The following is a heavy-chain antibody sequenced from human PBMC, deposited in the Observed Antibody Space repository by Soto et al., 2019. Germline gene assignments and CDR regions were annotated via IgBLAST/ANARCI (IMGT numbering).Heavy chain of an antibody. D-gene: IGHD3-22*01. CDR1: GGSISSDNYY. J-gene: IGHJ4*02. CDR2: IYYSGST. V-gene: IGHV4-30-4*01. CDR3: ASTSYFDNSSSAY. Sequence: SETLSLTCTVSGGSISSDNYYWSWIRQPPGKGLEWIGYIYYSGSTYYNPSLKSRLIISLDTSKNQFSLKLSSVTAADTAVYYCASTSYFDNSSSAYWGQGTLVTVSS.